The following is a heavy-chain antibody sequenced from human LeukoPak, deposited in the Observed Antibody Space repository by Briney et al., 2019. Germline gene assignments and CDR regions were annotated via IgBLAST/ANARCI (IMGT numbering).Heavy chain of an antibody. CDR3: ARDTLGEGEDANYAVYYFDY. D-gene: IGHD4/OR15-4a*01. Sequence: GGSLRLSCAASGFTFSSYWMSWVRQAPGKGLEWVANIKQDGNEKYYADSVKGRFTISRDNGKNSLDLQMNSLRADDTAVYYCARDTLGEGEDANYAVYYFDYWGQGTVVTVSS. CDR2: IKQDGNEK. V-gene: IGHV3-7*01. J-gene: IGHJ4*02. CDR1: GFTFSSYW.